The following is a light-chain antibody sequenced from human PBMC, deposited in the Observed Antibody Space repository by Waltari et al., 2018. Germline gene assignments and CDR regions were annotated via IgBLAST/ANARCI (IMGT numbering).Light chain of an antibody. V-gene: IGKV3-20*01. CDR1: QSGTSIT. J-gene: IGKJ4*01. Sequence: EIVLTQSPGTLSLSPGERATLSCRAVQSGTSITLSWYQQKLGQAPRLLIYGTSNRATGTPDRFSGSGSGTDFTLTISRLEPEDVAVYYCQQYDGEVVTFGGGTKVEI. CDR3: QQYDGEVVT. CDR2: GTS.